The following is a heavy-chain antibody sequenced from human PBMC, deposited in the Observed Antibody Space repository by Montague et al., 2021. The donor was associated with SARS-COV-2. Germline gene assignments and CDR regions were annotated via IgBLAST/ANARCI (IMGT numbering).Heavy chain of an antibody. CDR2: ISYSGRT. V-gene: IGHV4-39*01. CDR3: ASSYYYGSVTYVYNYYMDV. D-gene: IGHD3-10*01. J-gene: IGHJ6*03. CDR1: GGSVSSSPYY. Sequence: SETLSLTCTLSGGSVSSSPYYWGWIRQPPGRGLEWVGSISYSGRTYFSPSLKSRLTISVDSSENQFSLRLSSVTAADTAVYYCASSYYYGSVTYVYNYYMDVWGKGTTVTVSS.